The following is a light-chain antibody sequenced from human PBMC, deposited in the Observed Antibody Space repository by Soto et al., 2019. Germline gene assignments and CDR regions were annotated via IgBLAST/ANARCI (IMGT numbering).Light chain of an antibody. V-gene: IGKV1-8*01. J-gene: IGKJ2*01. CDR2: AAS. CDR1: QGISSF. Sequence: AIRMTQSPSSFSASTGDRVTITCRASQGISSFLAWYQQKPGKAPKLLIYAASTLQSGVPSRFSGSGSGTDFTLTISPLQSEDFATYYCQQYDTYPRTFGQGTKLEIK. CDR3: QQYDTYPRT.